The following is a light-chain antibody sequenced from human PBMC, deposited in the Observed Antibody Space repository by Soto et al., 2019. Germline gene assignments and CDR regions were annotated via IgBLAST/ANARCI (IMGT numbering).Light chain of an antibody. V-gene: IGKV3-11*01. CDR2: DAS. CDR1: QSVSTY. CDR3: QQRSNWPSLT. J-gene: IGKJ4*01. Sequence: EIVLTQSPATLSLSPGESATLSCXASQSVSTYLAWYQQRPGQAPRLLIYDASTRATGIPARFSGSGSETDFTLTISSLEPEDFAVYYCQQRSNWPSLTFGGGTKVDI.